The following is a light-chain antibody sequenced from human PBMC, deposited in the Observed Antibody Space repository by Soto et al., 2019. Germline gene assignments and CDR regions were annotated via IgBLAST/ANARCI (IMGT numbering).Light chain of an antibody. V-gene: IGLV1-40*01. Sequence: QSVLTQPPSVSGAPGQRVTISCTGSSSNLGADYDVHWYQLLPGTAPKLLIYGNINRPSGVPDRFSGSKSATSASLAITGLQAEDEADYYCQSYDSSLTAYVFGPGTKVTVL. CDR1: SSNLGADYD. CDR3: QSYDSSLTAYV. J-gene: IGLJ1*01. CDR2: GNI.